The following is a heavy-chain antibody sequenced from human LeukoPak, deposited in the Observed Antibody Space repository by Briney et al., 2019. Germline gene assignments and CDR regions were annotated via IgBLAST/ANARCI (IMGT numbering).Heavy chain of an antibody. CDR2: IYYSGST. CDR3: ARLPFIAAASRAFDY. V-gene: IGHV4-59*01. CDR1: GGSISSYY. Sequence: SETLSLTCTVSGGSISSYYWSWIRQPPGKGLEWIGYIYYSGSTNYNPSLESRVTISVDTSKNQFSLKLSSVTAADTAVYYCARLPFIAAASRAFDYWGQGTLVTVSS. D-gene: IGHD6-25*01. J-gene: IGHJ4*02.